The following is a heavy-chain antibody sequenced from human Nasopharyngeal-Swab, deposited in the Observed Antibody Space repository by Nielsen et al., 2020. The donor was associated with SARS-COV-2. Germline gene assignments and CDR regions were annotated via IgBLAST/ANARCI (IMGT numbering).Heavy chain of an antibody. V-gene: IGHV1-18*04. J-gene: IGHJ4*02. CDR1: GYTFTSYG. Sequence: ASVKISCKASGYTFTSYGISWVRQAPGQGLEWMGWISAYNGNTNYAQKLQGRVTMTTDTSTSTAYMELRSLRSDDTAVYYCARAQRWAARRDFDYWGQGTLVTVSS. CDR2: ISAYNGNT. CDR3: ARAQRWAARRDFDY. D-gene: IGHD6-6*01.